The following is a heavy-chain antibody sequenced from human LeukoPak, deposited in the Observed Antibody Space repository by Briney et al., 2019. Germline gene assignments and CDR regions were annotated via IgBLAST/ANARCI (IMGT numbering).Heavy chain of an antibody. Sequence: SSETLSLTCAVYGGSFSGYYWSWIRQPPGKGLEWIGEINHSGSTNYNPSLKSRVTISVDTSKNQFSLKLSSVTAADTAVYYCARVGIDSSAPSALDYWGQGTLVTVSS. V-gene: IGHV4-34*01. CDR2: INHSGST. J-gene: IGHJ4*02. CDR3: ARVGIDSSAPSALDY. D-gene: IGHD3-22*01. CDR1: GGSFSGYY.